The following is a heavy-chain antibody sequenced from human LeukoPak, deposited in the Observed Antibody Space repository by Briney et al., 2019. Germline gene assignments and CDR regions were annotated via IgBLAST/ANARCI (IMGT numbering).Heavy chain of an antibody. J-gene: IGHJ6*03. D-gene: IGHD3-3*01. CDR1: GGTFSIYA. V-gene: IGHV1-69*05. CDR3: ASCGDFWSGYSPQYYYYYMDV. CDR2: IIPIFGTA. Sequence: ASVKVSCKASGGTFSIYAISWVRPAPGQGLEWMGGIIPIFGTANYAQKFQGRVTITTDESTSTAYMELSSLRSEDTAVYYCASCGDFWSGYSPQYYYYYMDVWGKGTTVTVSS.